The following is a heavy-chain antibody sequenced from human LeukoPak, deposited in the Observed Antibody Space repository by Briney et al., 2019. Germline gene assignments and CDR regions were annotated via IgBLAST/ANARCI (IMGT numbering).Heavy chain of an antibody. CDR1: GYTFTGYY. V-gene: IGHV1-2*04. D-gene: IGHD2-2*01. J-gene: IGHJ6*02. CDR2: INPNSGGT. Sequence: ASVKVSCKASGYTFTGYYMRWVRQAPGQGLEWMGWINPNSGGTNYAQKFQGWVTITRDTSISTAYMELSRLRSDDTAVYYCARDTRIVVVPAAPYYYYGMDVWGQGTTVTVSS. CDR3: ARDTRIVVVPAAPYYYYGMDV.